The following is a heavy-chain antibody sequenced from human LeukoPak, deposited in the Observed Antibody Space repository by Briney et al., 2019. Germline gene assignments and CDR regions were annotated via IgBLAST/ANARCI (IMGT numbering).Heavy chain of an antibody. V-gene: IGHV4-59*01. CDR2: IYYSGST. D-gene: IGHD3-22*01. J-gene: IGHJ4*02. CDR3: ARAGYYYDSRGAFDY. Sequence: SETLSLTCTVSGGSISSYYWSWIRQPPGKGLEWIGYIYYSGSTNYNPSLKSRVTISVDTSKNQFSLKLSSMTAADTAVYYCARAGYYYDSRGAFDYWGQGTLVTVSS. CDR1: GGSISSYY.